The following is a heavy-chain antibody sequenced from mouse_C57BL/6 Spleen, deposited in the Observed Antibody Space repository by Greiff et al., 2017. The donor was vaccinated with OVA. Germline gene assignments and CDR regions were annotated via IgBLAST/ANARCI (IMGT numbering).Heavy chain of an antibody. V-gene: IGHV1-18*01. CDR2: INPNNGGT. CDR3: ARSLLLGRGYYAMDY. Sequence: EVQLQQSGPELVKPGASVKIPCKASGYTFTDYNMDWVKQSHGKSLEWIGDINPNNGGTIYNQKFKGKATLTVDKSSSTAYMELRSLTSEDTAVYYCARSLLLGRGYYAMDYWGQGTSVTVSS. D-gene: IGHD4-1*01. J-gene: IGHJ4*01. CDR1: GYTFTDYN.